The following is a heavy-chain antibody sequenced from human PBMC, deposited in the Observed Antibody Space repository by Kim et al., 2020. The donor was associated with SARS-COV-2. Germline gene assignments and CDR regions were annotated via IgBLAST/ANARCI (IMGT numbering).Heavy chain of an antibody. J-gene: IGHJ4*02. Sequence: SETLSLTCTVSGGSFSTSSYYWDWIRQPPGKGLEWIGGFYYSGTMYFNPSLKSRVTISVDTSKQQFSLKLTSVTAADTAVYYCARRSRGDGSPGYWGQGT. D-gene: IGHD3-16*01. CDR3: ARRSRGDGSPGY. CDR1: GGSFSTSSYY. V-gene: IGHV4-39*01. CDR2: FYYSGTM.